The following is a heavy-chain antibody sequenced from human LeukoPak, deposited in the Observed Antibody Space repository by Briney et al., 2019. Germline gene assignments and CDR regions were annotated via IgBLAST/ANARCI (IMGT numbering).Heavy chain of an antibody. CDR1: GFTFSNYG. J-gene: IGHJ4*02. CDR3: AKDRLADYGDYYFVS. CDR2: MSYDGTNK. Sequence: GGSLRLSCAASGFTFSNYGMHWVRQAPGKGLEWVAVMSYDGTNKYYADSVKGRFTISRDNSNYTLYLRMNSLRAEDTAVYYCAKDRLADYGDYYFVSWRQGSLVTDSS. V-gene: IGHV3-30*18. D-gene: IGHD4-17*01.